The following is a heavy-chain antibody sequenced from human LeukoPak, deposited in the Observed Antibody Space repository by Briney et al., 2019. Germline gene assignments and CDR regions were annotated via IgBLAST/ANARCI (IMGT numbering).Heavy chain of an antibody. CDR1: GGSFSGYY. V-gene: IGHV4-34*01. Sequence: SETLSLTCAVYGGSFSGYYWSRIRQPPGKGLEWIGEINHSGSTNYNPSLKSRVSLSVDTSKNQFSLKMYSVTAADTAVYYCVRYSSVSGWFDPWGQGALVTVSS. D-gene: IGHD3-22*01. CDR2: INHSGST. J-gene: IGHJ5*02. CDR3: VRYSSVSGWFDP.